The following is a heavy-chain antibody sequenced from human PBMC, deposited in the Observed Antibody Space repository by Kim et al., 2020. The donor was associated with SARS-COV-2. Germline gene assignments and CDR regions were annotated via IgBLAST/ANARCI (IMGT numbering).Heavy chain of an antibody. CDR3: ARGFRAAAGPFYYYYYMDV. CDR1: GYTFTSYD. J-gene: IGHJ6*03. V-gene: IGHV1-8*01. Sequence: ASVKVSCKASGYTFTSYDINWVRHATGQGLEWMGWMNPNSGNTGYAQKFQGRVTMTRNTSISSAYMELSSLRSEDTAVYYCARGFRAAAGPFYYYYYMDVWGKGTTVTVSS. D-gene: IGHD6-13*01. CDR2: MNPNSGNT.